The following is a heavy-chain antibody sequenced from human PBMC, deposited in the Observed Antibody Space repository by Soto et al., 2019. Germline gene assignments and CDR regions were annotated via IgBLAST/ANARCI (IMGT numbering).Heavy chain of an antibody. CDR1: GGSISSSNW. CDR2: IYHSGST. D-gene: IGHD2-15*01. J-gene: IGHJ3*02. CDR3: ARADFGAIDAFDI. V-gene: IGHV4-4*02. Sequence: SETLSLTCAVSGGSISSSNWWSWVRQPPGKGLEWIGEIYHSGSTNYNPSLKSRVTISVDKSKNQFSLKLSSVTAADTAVYYCARADFGAIDAFDIWGQGTTVTVSS.